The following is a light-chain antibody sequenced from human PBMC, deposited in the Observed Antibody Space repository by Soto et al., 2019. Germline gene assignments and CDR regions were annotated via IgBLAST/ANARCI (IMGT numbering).Light chain of an antibody. CDR2: GAS. Sequence: EIVMTQSPATLSVSPGERATLSCRASHSVSSNLAWYQQRPGQAPRLVIYGASTRATAIPARFSGSGSGIEFTLTISSLQSEDFAVYYCQQYNDWPPYTFGQGTKLEIK. CDR1: HSVSSN. CDR3: QQYNDWPPYT. V-gene: IGKV3-15*01. J-gene: IGKJ2*01.